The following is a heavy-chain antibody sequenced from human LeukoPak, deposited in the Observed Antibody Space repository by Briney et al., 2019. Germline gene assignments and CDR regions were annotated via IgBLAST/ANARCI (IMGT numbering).Heavy chain of an antibody. CDR1: GFTFSSCA. V-gene: IGHV3-23*01. D-gene: IGHD6-19*01. Sequence: PGGSLRLSCAASGFTFSSCAMSWVRQAPAKGLDFVSVRSLICGGTYYADSVEGRCTIFRDNSKRTLSLQLNSLRAEDPAVYYCAQGGSGWYVGLFDYWGQGTLVTVSS. J-gene: IGHJ4*02. CDR3: AQGGSGWYVGLFDY. CDR2: RSLICGGT.